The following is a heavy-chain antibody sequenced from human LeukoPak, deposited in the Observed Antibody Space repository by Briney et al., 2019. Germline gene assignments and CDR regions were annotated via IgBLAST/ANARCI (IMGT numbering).Heavy chain of an antibody. D-gene: IGHD6-13*01. CDR1: GFTFSSYS. V-gene: IGHV3-21*01. J-gene: IGHJ4*02. Sequence: GGSLRLSCAASGFTFSSYSMNWVRQAPGKGLEWVSSISSSSSYIYYADSVKGRFTISRGNAKSSLYLQMNSLRAEDTAVYYCARSVSWYYDYWGQGTLVTVSS. CDR3: ARSVSWYYDY. CDR2: ISSSSSYI.